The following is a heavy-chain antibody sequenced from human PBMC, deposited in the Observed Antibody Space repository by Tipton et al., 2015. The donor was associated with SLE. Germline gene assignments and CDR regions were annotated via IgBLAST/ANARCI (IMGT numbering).Heavy chain of an antibody. Sequence: QVQLVQSGAEVKKPGASVKVSCKASGYGFTNYGISWVRQAPGQGLEWMGWISAYIDITNYAQILHGRVTMTTDTSTTTAYMELRSLRSDDTAVYYCARGLLVGRSSYYFDYWGQGTLVTVSS. D-gene: IGHD6-6*01. V-gene: IGHV1-18*01. CDR3: ARGLLVGRSSYYFDY. J-gene: IGHJ4*02. CDR1: GYGFTNYG. CDR2: ISAYIDIT.